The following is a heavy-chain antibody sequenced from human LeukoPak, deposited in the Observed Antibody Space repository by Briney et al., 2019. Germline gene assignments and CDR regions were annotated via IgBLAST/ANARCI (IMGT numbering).Heavy chain of an antibody. CDR1: GYSFTNYW. CDR2: IYPGDSDT. V-gene: IGHV5-51*01. Sequence: GESPKISRKGSGYSFTNYWIGWVRQMPGKGLERMGIIYPGDSDTSYSPSFQRQVTIAADKYIRTAYLQLSLLTASDTAMYYCARGPYCSTTNCYSPYYYYYMSVWGRGTTVTVSS. CDR3: ARGPYCSTTNCYSPYYYYYMSV. D-gene: IGHD2-2*01. J-gene: IGHJ6*03.